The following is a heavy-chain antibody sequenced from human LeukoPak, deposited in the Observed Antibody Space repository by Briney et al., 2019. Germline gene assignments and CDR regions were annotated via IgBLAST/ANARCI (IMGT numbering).Heavy chain of an antibody. D-gene: IGHD4-17*01. J-gene: IGHJ6*02. CDR1: GYSFTSYW. CDR2: IYPGDSDT. V-gene: IGHV5-51*01. CDR3: ARSPYGDYAYYYYGMDV. Sequence: GESLKISCKGSGYSFTSYWIGWVRQMPGKGLEWMGIIYPGDSDTRYSPSFQGQVTISADKSISTAYLRWSSLKASDTAMYYCARSPYGDYAYYYYGMDVWGQGTTVTVSS.